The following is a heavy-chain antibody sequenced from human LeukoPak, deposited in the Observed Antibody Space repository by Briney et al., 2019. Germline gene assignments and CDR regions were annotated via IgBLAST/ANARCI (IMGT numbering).Heavy chain of an antibody. D-gene: IGHD6-19*01. Sequence: GGSLRLSCAASRFTFSSYGMHWVRQTPGKGPEWVAFIRHDGSYQQYADSVKGGFTVSRDNSKDTVYLQMNSLRTEDTAVYYCAKNRDSSDYPRDFDYWGQGTLVTVSS. J-gene: IGHJ4*02. CDR2: IRHDGSYQ. CDR1: RFTFSSYG. V-gene: IGHV3-30*02. CDR3: AKNRDSSDYPRDFDY.